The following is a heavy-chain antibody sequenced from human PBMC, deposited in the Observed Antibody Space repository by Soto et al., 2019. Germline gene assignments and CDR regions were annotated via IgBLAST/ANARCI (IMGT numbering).Heavy chain of an antibody. CDR1: GFTFRNYW. CDR3: AKRYLSSGWYHPATDYYYGMDV. Sequence: GGSLRLSCAASGFTFRNYWMHWVRQAPGKGLEWVSRLDNEGSGTTYADSVKGRFTISRDNSKNTLYLQMNSLRAEDTAVYYCAKRYLSSGWYHPATDYYYGMDVWGQGTTVTVSS. J-gene: IGHJ6*02. D-gene: IGHD6-19*01. V-gene: IGHV3-74*03. CDR2: LDNEGSGT.